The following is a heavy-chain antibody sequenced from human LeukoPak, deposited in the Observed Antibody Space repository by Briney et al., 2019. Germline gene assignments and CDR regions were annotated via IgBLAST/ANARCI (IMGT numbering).Heavy chain of an antibody. CDR1: GFTFSNYG. CDR3: AREPIDGDCQFDY. CDR2: ISYNAGYK. V-gene: IGHV3-30*12. D-gene: IGHD2-21*02. Sequence: PGGSLRLSRAASGFTFSNYGLHWVRQAPGKGLEWVAVISYNAGYKHYTDSVKGRFTISRDDSKSTVYLQMNSLRAEDTALYYCAREPIDGDCQFDYWGQGTLVTVSS. J-gene: IGHJ4*02.